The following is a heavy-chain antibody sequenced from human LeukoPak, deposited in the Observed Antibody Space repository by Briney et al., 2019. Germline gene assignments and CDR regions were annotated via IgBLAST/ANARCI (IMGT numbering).Heavy chain of an antibody. D-gene: IGHD3-3*01. V-gene: IGHV1-18*01. Sequence: ASVKVSCKASGYTFVSYGINWVRQAPGQGPEWMGWISPYNSNTNYAQKLQGRVTMTTDTSTSTAYMELRSLRSDDTAVYYCARITIFGVVIDTDYWGQGTLVTVSS. J-gene: IGHJ4*02. CDR2: ISPYNSNT. CDR3: ARITIFGVVIDTDY. CDR1: GYTFVSYG.